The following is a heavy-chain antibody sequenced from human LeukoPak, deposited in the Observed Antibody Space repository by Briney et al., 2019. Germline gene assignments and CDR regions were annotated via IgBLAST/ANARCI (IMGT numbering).Heavy chain of an antibody. D-gene: IGHD6-19*01. CDR2: IYYSGST. CDR1: GGSISSSSYY. V-gene: IGHV4-39*01. J-gene: IGHJ4*02. Sequence: PSETLSLTCTVSGGSISSSSYYWGWIRQPPGKGLEWIGSIYYSGSTYYNPSLKSRVTISVDTSKNQFSLKLSSVTAADTAVYYCARQYSSGWARYFDYWGQGTLVAVSS. CDR3: ARQYSSGWARYFDY.